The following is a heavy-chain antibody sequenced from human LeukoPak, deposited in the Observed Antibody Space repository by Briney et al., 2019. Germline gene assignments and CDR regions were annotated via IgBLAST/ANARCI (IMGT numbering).Heavy chain of an antibody. V-gene: IGHV3-20*04. J-gene: IGHJ4*02. CDR2: INWNGDTT. Sequence: GGSLRLSCAASGFTFDDYGMSWVRQAPGKGLEWVSTINWNGDTTAYADSVKGRFTISRDNAKNSLYLQMNSLRDEDTAVYYCARPHSGHLFDYWGQGTLVTVSS. D-gene: IGHD3-10*01. CDR3: ARPHSGHLFDY. CDR1: GFTFDDYG.